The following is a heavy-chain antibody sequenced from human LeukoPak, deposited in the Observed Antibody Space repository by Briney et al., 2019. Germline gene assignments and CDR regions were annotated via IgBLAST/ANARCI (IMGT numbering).Heavy chain of an antibody. CDR1: GLTFSSHW. V-gene: IGHV3-7*03. CDR3: ARNEKWGRDY. D-gene: IGHD1-26*01. J-gene: IGHJ4*02. CDR2: IVQDGSQK. Sequence: PGGSLRLSCAAYGLTFSSHWMSWVRQAPGKGLEWVANIVQDGSQKYYVDSVKGRFTISRDNGKNSLYLQMNSLRAEDTAVYDCARNEKWGRDYWGQGTLVTVSS.